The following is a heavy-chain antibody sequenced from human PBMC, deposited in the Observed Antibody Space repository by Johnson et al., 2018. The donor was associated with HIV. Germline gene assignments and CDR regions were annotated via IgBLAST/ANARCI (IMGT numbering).Heavy chain of an antibody. V-gene: IGHV3-20*01. CDR1: GFTFSDYG. D-gene: IGHD6-13*01. CDR2: ITCDGGSK. J-gene: IGHJ3*02. CDR3: AKDHLSSHVAFDI. Sequence: VQLVESGGGVVRPGGSLRLSCAASGFTFSDYGMRWVRQAPGKGLEWVSGITCDGGSKDYADSVKGRFTTPRDNAKHSLNLQMNSLRAEDPALYHCAKDHLSSHVAFDIWGQGTMVTVSS.